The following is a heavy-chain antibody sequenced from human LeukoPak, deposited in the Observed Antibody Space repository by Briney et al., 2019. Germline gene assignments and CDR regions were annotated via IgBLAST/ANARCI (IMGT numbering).Heavy chain of an antibody. CDR1: GYSISSGYY. Sequence: SETLSLTCTVSGYSISSGYYWGWIRQPPGKGLEWIGYIYYSGSTNYNPSLKSRVTISVDTSKNQFSLKLSSVTAADTAVYYCARPDSSGYYHAFDIWGQGTMVTVSS. J-gene: IGHJ3*02. D-gene: IGHD3-22*01. CDR3: ARPDSSGYYHAFDI. CDR2: IYYSGST. V-gene: IGHV4-38-2*02.